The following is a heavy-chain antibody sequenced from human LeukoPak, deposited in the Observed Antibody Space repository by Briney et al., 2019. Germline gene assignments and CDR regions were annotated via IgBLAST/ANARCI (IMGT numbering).Heavy chain of an antibody. Sequence: PGGSLRLSCAASGFTFSSYSMTWVRQAPGKGLEWVSSISSSSSYIYYADSVKGRFTISRDNAKNSLYLQMNSLRAEDTAVYYCARDMGWFGESASPYGMDVWGQGTTVTVSS. V-gene: IGHV3-21*01. J-gene: IGHJ6*02. CDR2: ISSSSSYI. D-gene: IGHD3-10*01. CDR3: ARDMGWFGESASPYGMDV. CDR1: GFTFSSYS.